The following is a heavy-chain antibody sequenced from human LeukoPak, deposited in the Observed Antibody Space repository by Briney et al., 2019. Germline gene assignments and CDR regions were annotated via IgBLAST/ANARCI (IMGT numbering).Heavy chain of an antibody. CDR1: GGSLSGYY. CDR3: ASRARDRRSIAVVFDS. J-gene: IGHJ4*02. Sequence: PSETLSLTCAVYGGSLSGYYWSLIRQPPGKGLEWIGEINHSGSTKYNPSLKSRVTISVDTSKKQFSLNLSSVTAADTAVYYCASRARDRRSIAVVFDSWGQGNLVTVSS. V-gene: IGHV4-34*01. D-gene: IGHD6-19*01. CDR2: INHSGST.